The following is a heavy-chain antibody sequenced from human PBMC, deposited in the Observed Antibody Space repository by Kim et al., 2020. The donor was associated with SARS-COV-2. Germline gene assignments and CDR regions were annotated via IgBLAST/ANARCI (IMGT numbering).Heavy chain of an antibody. D-gene: IGHD2-15*01. CDR1: GFTFSNYA. V-gene: IGHV3-23*01. Sequence: GGSLRLSCAASGFTFSNYAMGWVRQAPGKGLEWVSTISSGGGTTYYADSVKGRFTLSRDRSKSTLYLQMNSLRAEDTAVYYCAKSSTASASGQNYFEYWGQGTLVTVSS. CDR3: AKSSTASASGQNYFEY. CDR2: ISSGGGTT. J-gene: IGHJ4*02.